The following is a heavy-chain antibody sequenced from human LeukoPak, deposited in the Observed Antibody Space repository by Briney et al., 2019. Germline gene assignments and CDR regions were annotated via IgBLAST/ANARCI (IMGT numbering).Heavy chain of an antibody. CDR1: GFTFSSYW. CDR2: INSDGSST. D-gene: IGHD2-2*01. Sequence: GGSLRLSCAASGFTFSSYWMHWVRQAPGKGLVWVSRINSDGSSTSYADSVKGRFTISRDNAKNTLYLQMNSLRAEDAAVYYCARARGYCSSTSCYYYYGMDVWGQGTTVTVPS. J-gene: IGHJ6*02. CDR3: ARARGYCSSTSCYYYYGMDV. V-gene: IGHV3-74*01.